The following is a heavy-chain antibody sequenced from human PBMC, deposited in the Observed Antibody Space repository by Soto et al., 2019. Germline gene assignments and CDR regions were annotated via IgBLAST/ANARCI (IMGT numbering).Heavy chain of an antibody. Sequence: PSETLSLTCAVSGGSISSSNLWSWVRHPPGKGLEWIGEIYHSGSTNYNPSLKSRVTISVDKSKNQFALKLSSVTAADTAVYYCARLKLSSMVRGVIIGDYFDFWGQGTLVTVSA. CDR3: ARLKLSSMVRGVIIGDYFDF. CDR1: GGSISSSNL. CDR2: IYHSGST. V-gene: IGHV4-4*02. J-gene: IGHJ4*02. D-gene: IGHD3-10*01.